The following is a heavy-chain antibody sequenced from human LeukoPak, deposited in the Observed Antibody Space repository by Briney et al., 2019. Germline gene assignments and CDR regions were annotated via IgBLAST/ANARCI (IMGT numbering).Heavy chain of an antibody. V-gene: IGHV3-7*03. CDR1: GFTFSSYW. Sequence: GGSPRLSCAASGFTFSSYWMSWVRQAPGKGLEWVANIKQDGSEKYYVDSVKGRFTISRDNAKNPLYLQMNSLRAEDTAVYYCARPFITMVRGVINYWGQGTLVTVSS. CDR2: IKQDGSEK. D-gene: IGHD3-10*01. CDR3: ARPFITMVRGVINY. J-gene: IGHJ4*02.